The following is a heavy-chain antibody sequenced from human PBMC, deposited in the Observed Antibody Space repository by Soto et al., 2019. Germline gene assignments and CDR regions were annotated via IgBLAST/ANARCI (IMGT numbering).Heavy chain of an antibody. CDR2: IYSGGST. CDR1: GFTVSSSY. CDR3: ARGLRSYGYFDY. D-gene: IGHD3-16*01. J-gene: IGHJ4*02. V-gene: IGHV3-66*01. Sequence: GGSLRLSCAASGFTVSSSYMSWVRQAPGKGLEWVSVIYSGGSTYYADSVKGRFTISRDNSKNTLYLQMNSLRVEDTAIYYCARGLRSYGYFDYWGQGTPVTVSS.